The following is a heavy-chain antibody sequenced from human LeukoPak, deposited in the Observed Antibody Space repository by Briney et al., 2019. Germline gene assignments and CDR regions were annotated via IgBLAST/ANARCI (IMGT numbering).Heavy chain of an antibody. Sequence: PGRSLRLSCAASGFTFSSYGMHWVRQAPGKGLEWVAVISYDGSNKYYADSVKGRFTISRDNSKNTLYLQMNSLRAEDTAVYYCAKDRAARLNWRSGGAGFDPWGQGTLVTVS. CDR1: GFTFSSYG. V-gene: IGHV3-30*18. J-gene: IGHJ5*02. CDR3: AKDRAARLNWRSGGAGFDP. D-gene: IGHD1-1*01. CDR2: ISYDGSNK.